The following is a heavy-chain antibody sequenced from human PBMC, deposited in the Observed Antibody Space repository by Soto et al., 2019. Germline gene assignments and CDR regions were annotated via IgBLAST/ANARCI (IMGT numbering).Heavy chain of an antibody. Sequence: EVQLLESGGGSVQPGGSLRLSCVASGFNVSTNAMSWVRQAPGKGLEWVSGIGASGGTTHSADSVKGRFTISRDNSKNTLSLQMNSLRADDTAVYYCAKEQESSDYYSFAFDIWGQGTVVTVSS. CDR3: AKEQESSDYYSFAFDI. V-gene: IGHV3-23*01. CDR2: IGASGGTT. J-gene: IGHJ3*02. D-gene: IGHD3-22*01. CDR1: GFNVSTNA.